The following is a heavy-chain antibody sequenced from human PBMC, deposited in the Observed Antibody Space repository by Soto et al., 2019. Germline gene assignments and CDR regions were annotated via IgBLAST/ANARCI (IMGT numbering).Heavy chain of an antibody. J-gene: IGHJ5*02. CDR1: GFTVSTYT. CDR2: ISSTSTSM. Sequence: GGSLRLSCAASGFTVSTYTMNWVRQAPGKGLEWVSSISSTSTSMSYAESVNGRFTISRDNANTSLFLQMNSLTAEDTAVYYCAREVRRGWFDPWGQGTLVTVSS. V-gene: IGHV3-21*01. CDR3: AREVRRGWFDP.